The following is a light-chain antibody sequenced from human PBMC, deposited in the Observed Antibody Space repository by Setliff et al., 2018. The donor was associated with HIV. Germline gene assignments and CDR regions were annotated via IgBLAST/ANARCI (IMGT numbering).Light chain of an antibody. CDR2: DVG. Sequence: ALTQPASVSGSPGQSITISCTGTSDDIGYYNYVSWYQQHPGKAPKILIYDVGNRPSGISDRFSGSKSGNTASLTISGLQAEDEADYYCSSYKFDSTRVFGAGTKVT. CDR1: SDDIGYYNY. V-gene: IGLV2-14*03. J-gene: IGLJ1*01. CDR3: SSYKFDSTRV.